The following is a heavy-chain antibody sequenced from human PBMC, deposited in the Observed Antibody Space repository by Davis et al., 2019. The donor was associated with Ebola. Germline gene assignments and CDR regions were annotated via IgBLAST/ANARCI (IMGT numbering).Heavy chain of an antibody. D-gene: IGHD5-18*01. J-gene: IGHJ4*02. V-gene: IGHV3-23*01. CDR2: ISDSSRTT. CDR1: GFTFSGYA. CDR3: ATSHTAMVVH. Sequence: GESLKISCAASGFTFSGYAMSWVRQAPGKGLEWVSTISDSSRTTYYTDSVKGRFTISRDNSKNTLYLQMNSLRAEDTAVYYCATSHTAMVVHWGQGTLVTVSS.